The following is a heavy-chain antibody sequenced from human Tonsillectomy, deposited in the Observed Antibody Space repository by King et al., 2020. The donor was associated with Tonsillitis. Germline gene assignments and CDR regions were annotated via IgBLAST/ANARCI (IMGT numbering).Heavy chain of an antibody. CDR2: IIPVFDTS. CDR3: ARTTTVVTMDDACDI. Sequence: VQLVQSGAEVKKPGSAVKVSCKASGGTFSRYAISWVRQAPGQGLEWMGGIIPVFDTSNHAQKFQGRLTITADESTSTAYMELSSLRSEDTAVYYCARTTTVVTMDDACDIWGQGTMVTVSS. J-gene: IGHJ3*02. D-gene: IGHD4-23*01. V-gene: IGHV1-69*01. CDR1: GGTFSRYA.